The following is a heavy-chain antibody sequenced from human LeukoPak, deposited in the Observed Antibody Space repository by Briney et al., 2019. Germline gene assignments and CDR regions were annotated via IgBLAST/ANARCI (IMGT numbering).Heavy chain of an antibody. Sequence: KHGESLKISCKGSGYSFTSYWIGWVRQMPGKGLEWMGIIYPGDSDTRYSPSFQGQVTISADRSISTAYLQWSSLKASDTAMYYCARHALLGDTYYDFWSGYYTGYYFDYWGQGTLVTVSS. CDR2: IYPGDSDT. CDR1: GYSFTSYW. D-gene: IGHD3-3*01. CDR3: ARHALLGDTYYDFWSGYYTGYYFDY. J-gene: IGHJ4*02. V-gene: IGHV5-51*01.